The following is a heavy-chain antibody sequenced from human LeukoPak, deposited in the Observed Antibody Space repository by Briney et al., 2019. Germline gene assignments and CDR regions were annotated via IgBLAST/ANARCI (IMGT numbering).Heavy chain of an antibody. J-gene: IGHJ3*02. V-gene: IGHV1-24*01. Sequence: ASVKASCKFSGYTLTELSMHWVRPAPGKGLAWMGGFDPEDGETIYAQKFQGRVTMTEDTSTDTDYMELSSLRSEDTAVYYCATGSRADAFDIWGQGTMVTVSS. CDR1: GYTLTELS. CDR2: FDPEDGET. D-gene: IGHD2-15*01. CDR3: ATGSRADAFDI.